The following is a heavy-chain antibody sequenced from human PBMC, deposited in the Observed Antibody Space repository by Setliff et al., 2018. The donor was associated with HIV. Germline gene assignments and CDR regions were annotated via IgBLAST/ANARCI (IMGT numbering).Heavy chain of an antibody. CDR2: IYSSGTT. CDR3: ASDYAGSGRPFDY. D-gene: IGHD3-16*01. CDR1: GVSISDHY. V-gene: IGHV4-4*09. Sequence: SETLSLTCFVSGVSISDHYWGWIRQPPGKGLEWIGYIYSSGTTQYNPSVESRVTMSLDTSRDQFSLNLRSVTAADTAVYYCASDYAGSGRPFDYWGQGTLVTVSS. J-gene: IGHJ4*02.